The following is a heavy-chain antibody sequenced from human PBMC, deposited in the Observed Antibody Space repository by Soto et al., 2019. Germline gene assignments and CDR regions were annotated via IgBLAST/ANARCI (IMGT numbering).Heavy chain of an antibody. CDR2: IYWDDDK. V-gene: IGHV2-5*02. CDR1: GFSLSTTRVG. D-gene: IGHD6-19*01. Sequence: SGPTPVNPTQTLTLTCTFPGFSLSTTRVGVGWIRQPPGKALEWLALIYWDDDKRYSPFLKSRLTITKDTSKNQVVLTMTNMDPMDTATYFCAHTLVAGLGYYFDYWGQGTLVTVSS. CDR3: AHTLVAGLGYYFDY. J-gene: IGHJ4*02.